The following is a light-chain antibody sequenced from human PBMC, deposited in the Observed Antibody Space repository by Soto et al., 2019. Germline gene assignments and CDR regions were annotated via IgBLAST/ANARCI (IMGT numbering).Light chain of an antibody. J-gene: IGKJ2*01. CDR1: QDINTW. V-gene: IGKV1D-12*01. CDR3: QQTNIFPFT. CDR2: AAS. Sequence: DIQMTQSPSSVSAFVGDRVTFTCWASQDINTWLVWYQQKPGKAPKLLIYAASTLQGAVPSRFSGRGSGTDFSLTISSLQPEDFATYFCQQTNIFPFTFGQGTKLEI.